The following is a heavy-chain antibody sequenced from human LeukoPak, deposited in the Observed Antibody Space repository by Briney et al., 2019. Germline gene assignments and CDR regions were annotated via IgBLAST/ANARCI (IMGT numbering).Heavy chain of an antibody. J-gene: IGHJ6*02. D-gene: IGHD6-13*01. CDR1: GYTLTSYD. Sequence: ASVKVSCKASGYTLTSYDINWVRQATGQGLEWMGWMNPNSGNTGYAQKFQGRVTMTRNTSISTAYMELSSLRSEDTAVYYCAAAGTLRFYYYYGMDVWGQGTTVTVSS. V-gene: IGHV1-8*01. CDR2: MNPNSGNT. CDR3: AAAGTLRFYYYYGMDV.